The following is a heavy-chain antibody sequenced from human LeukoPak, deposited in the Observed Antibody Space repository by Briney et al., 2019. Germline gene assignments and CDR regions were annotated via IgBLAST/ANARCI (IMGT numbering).Heavy chain of an antibody. CDR1: GFTFDDYA. D-gene: IGHD3-22*01. CDR3: AKDASSYYYDSSGY. J-gene: IGHJ4*02. CDR2: ISWNSGSI. V-gene: IGHV3-9*01. Sequence: SLRLSCAASGFTFDDYAMHWVRQAPGKGLEWVSGISWNSGSIGYADSVKGRFTISRDNAKNSLYLQMNSLRAEDTAVYYCAKDASSYYYDSSGYWGQGTLVTVSS.